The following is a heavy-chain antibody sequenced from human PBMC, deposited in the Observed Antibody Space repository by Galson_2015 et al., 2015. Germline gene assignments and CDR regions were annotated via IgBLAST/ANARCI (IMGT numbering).Heavy chain of an antibody. CDR2: MNIDGSEK. Sequence: SLRLSCAASGFSFSSYWMAWVRQAPGKGLEWVANMNIDGSEKYYVDSVKGRFTISRDNAKNSLYLQMNSLRAEDTAVYYCARDNWCLFDYWGQGTLVTVSS. V-gene: IGHV3-7*01. CDR3: ARDNWCLFDY. J-gene: IGHJ4*02. CDR1: GFSFSSYW. D-gene: IGHD1-20*01.